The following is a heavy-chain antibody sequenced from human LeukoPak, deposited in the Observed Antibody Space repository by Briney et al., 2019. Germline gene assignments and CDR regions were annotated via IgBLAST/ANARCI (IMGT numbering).Heavy chain of an antibody. CDR1: GGSFGGYY. CDR2: INHRGST. D-gene: IGHD3-10*01. Sequence: SETLSLTCVVYGGSFGGYYWSRIRQSPGKGLEWIGEINHRGSTNYNPSLKRRVTISLDTSKNQFSLKLSSVTAADTAVYYCAKSLYGSGSYYNWFDPWGQGTLVTVSS. V-gene: IGHV4-34*01. CDR3: AKSLYGSGSYYNWFDP. J-gene: IGHJ5*02.